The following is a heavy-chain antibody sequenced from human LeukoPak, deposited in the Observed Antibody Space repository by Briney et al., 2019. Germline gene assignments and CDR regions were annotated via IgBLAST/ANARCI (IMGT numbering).Heavy chain of an antibody. V-gene: IGHV4-39*01. CDR2: IYYSGAT. CDR3: ARMSCSGGSCHGYYYYGMDV. J-gene: IGHJ6*02. D-gene: IGHD2-15*01. CDR1: GGSISIISYY. Sequence: SEALSLTCTVSGGSISIISYYWGWIRQPPGMGLEWIGSIYYSGATYYNPSLKGRLTISVDTSQTQFSLKLSSVTAADTAVYYCARMSCSGGSCHGYYYYGMDVWGQGTTVTVSS.